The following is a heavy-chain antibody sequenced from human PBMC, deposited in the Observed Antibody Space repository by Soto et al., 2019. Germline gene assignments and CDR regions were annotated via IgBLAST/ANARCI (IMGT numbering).Heavy chain of an antibody. CDR1: GDSVASNRAT. V-gene: IGHV6-1*01. J-gene: IGHJ4*02. Sequence: SQTLSLTCVISGDSVASNRATWNCVMQSPSRGLEWLGRTYYRSKWKNDYALSVNSRITINPDTSKNQLSLQLSSVTPDDTAIYYCVRGVDSSFDYWGQGTLVTVSS. CDR3: VRGVDSSFDY. CDR2: TYYRSKWKN. D-gene: IGHD6-13*01.